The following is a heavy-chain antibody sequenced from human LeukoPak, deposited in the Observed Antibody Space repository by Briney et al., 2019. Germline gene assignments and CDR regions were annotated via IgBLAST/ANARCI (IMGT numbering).Heavy chain of an antibody. CDR1: GFTLSSYW. Sequence: PGGSLRLSCAASGFTLSSYWMHWVRQAPGKGLAWVSRINNDGSSTSYADSVKGRFTISRDNAKNTLYLQMNSLRAEDTAVYYCARDVRPGEPFDSWGQGTLVTVSS. D-gene: IGHD4-17*01. CDR3: ARDVRPGEPFDS. CDR2: INNDGSST. V-gene: IGHV3-74*01. J-gene: IGHJ4*02.